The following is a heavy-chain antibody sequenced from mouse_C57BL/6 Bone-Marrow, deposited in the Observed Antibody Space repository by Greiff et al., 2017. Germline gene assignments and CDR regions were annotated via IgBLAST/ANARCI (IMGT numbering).Heavy chain of an antibody. CDR2: YPGSGNTY. CDR3: SYYDYDAGFAD. J-gene: IGHJ3*01. Sequence: VQLQQSGPELVKPGASVKMSCKASGYTFTDYYMHWVKQKPGKGLEWIGEIYPGSGNTYYNEKFKGKATLTADTSSSTAYMQLSSLTSEDSAVYFCASYYDYDAGFADWGQGTLVTVSA. D-gene: IGHD2-4*01. CDR1: YTFTDYYM. V-gene: IGHV1-83*01.